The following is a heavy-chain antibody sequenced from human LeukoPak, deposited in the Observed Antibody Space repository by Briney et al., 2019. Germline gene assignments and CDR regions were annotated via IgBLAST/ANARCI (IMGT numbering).Heavy chain of an antibody. J-gene: IGHJ3*02. V-gene: IGHV1-69*01. CDR2: IIPIFGTA. D-gene: IGHD1-26*01. Sequence: GSSVKVSCKASGGTFSSYAISWVRQAPGQGLEWMGGIIPIFGTANYAQKFQGRVTITADESTSTAYMELSSLRSEDTAVYYCARGYSGSYQEAFDIWGQGTMVTVSS. CDR3: ARGYSGSYQEAFDI. CDR1: GGTFSSYA.